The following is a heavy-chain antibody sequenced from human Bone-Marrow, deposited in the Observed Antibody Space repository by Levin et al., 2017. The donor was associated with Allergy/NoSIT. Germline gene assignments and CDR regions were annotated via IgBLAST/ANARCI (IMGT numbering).Heavy chain of an antibody. Sequence: GGSLRLSCVVSGFSFSNYGMHWVRQAPGKGLEWVAVISYDGTYKYYADSVKGRYTISRDNSKNTAYLQMNSLRPEDTAVYYCTKARGSGGSQDPYYFYGMDVWGQGTTVTVSS. CDR3: TKARGSGGSQDPYYFYGMDV. D-gene: IGHD2-15*01. J-gene: IGHJ6*02. CDR1: GFSFSNYG. V-gene: IGHV3-30*18. CDR2: ISYDGTYK.